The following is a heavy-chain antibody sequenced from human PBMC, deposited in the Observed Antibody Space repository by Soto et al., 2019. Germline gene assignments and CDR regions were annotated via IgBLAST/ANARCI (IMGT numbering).Heavy chain of an antibody. CDR3: ARVMVGATTRAFDI. V-gene: IGHV3-21*01. Sequence: GGSLRLSXAASGFTFSSYSMNWVRQAPGKGLEWVSSISSSSSYIYYADSVKGRFTISRDNAKNSLYLQMNSLRAEDTAVYYCARVMVGATTRAFDIWGQGTMVTVS. CDR1: GFTFSSYS. D-gene: IGHD1-26*01. J-gene: IGHJ3*02. CDR2: ISSSSSYI.